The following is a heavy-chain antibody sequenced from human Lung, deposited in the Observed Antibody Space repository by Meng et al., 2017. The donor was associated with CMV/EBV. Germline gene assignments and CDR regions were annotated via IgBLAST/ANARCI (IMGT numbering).Heavy chain of an antibody. J-gene: IGHJ4*02. CDR3: ARAYSKTPDY. CDR2: ISSRGSIR. V-gene: IGHV3-11*01. D-gene: IGHD4-11*01. Sequence: LSCAASGFTFSEFHLTWIRQAPGKGLEWVSYISSRGSIRDYAASVKGRFTISWDYAKNSVYLQMNSLRAEDSAIYYCARAYSKTPDYWGQGTLVTVSS. CDR1: GFTFSEFH.